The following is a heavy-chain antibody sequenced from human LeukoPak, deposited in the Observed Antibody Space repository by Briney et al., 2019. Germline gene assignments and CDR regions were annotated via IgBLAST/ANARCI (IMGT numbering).Heavy chain of an antibody. CDR1: GNTFASYY. CDR3: ARHNGDSSGYYLRYFDY. J-gene: IGHJ4*02. V-gene: IGHV1-46*01. Sequence: ASVKVSCKASGNTFASYYIHWVRQAPGQGLEWMGIINPSGGSTSYAQKFQGRVTMTRDTSTSTVYMELSSLRSEDTAVYYCARHNGDSSGYYLRYFDYWGQGTLVTVSS. D-gene: IGHD3-22*01. CDR2: INPSGGST.